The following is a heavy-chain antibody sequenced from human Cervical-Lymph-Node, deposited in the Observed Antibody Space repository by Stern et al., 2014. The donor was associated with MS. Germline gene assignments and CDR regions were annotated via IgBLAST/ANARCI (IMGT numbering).Heavy chain of an antibody. D-gene: IGHD1-26*01. CDR1: GFVFSHYG. Sequence: QVQLVESGGGVVQPGRSLRLSCAASGFVFSHYGMHWVRQAPGKGLEWVASIWYDGSNKYYADSVKGRFTISRDNSRNTVFLQMNSLRAEDTAVYYCARPRWELPGYFDYWGQGTLVTVSS. V-gene: IGHV3-33*01. J-gene: IGHJ4*02. CDR3: ARPRWELPGYFDY. CDR2: IWYDGSNK.